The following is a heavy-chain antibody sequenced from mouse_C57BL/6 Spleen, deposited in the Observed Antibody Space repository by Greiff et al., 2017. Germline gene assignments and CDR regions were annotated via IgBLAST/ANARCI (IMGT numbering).Heavy chain of an antibody. D-gene: IGHD1-1*01. Sequence: EVKLQESGPELVKPGASVKIPCKASGYTFTDYNMDWVKQSHGKSLEWIGDINPNNGGTIYNQKFKGKATLTVDKSSSTAYMELRSLTSEDTAVYYCARFDGSRTRYFDVWGTGTTVTVSS. V-gene: IGHV1-18*01. CDR3: ARFDGSRTRYFDV. J-gene: IGHJ1*03. CDR1: GYTFTDYN. CDR2: INPNNGGT.